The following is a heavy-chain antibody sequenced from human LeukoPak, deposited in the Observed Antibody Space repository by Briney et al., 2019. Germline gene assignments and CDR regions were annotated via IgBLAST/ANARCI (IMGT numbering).Heavy chain of an antibody. CDR2: IFYSGST. D-gene: IGHD4-17*01. CDR1: GASISSGGYY. V-gene: IGHV4-31*03. CDR3: ARGHAQNDYGERPYYYHGMDV. J-gene: IGHJ6*02. Sequence: SQTLSLTCTVSGASISSGGYYWSWIRQHPGKGLEWIGYIFYSGSTYYNPSLKSRVTISVDTSKNQFSLKLSSVTAADTAVYYCARGHAQNDYGERPYYYHGMDVWGQGTTVTVSS.